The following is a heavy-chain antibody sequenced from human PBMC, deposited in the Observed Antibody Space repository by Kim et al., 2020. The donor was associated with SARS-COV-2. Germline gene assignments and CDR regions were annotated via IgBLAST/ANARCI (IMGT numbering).Heavy chain of an antibody. D-gene: IGHD2-15*01. CDR2: IDPNTGVT. CDR3: ARALRGCSGGFCYSDLGY. J-gene: IGHJ4*02. V-gene: IGHV1-2*06. Sequence: ASVKVSCKASGYTFTAYYMHWVRQAPGQGLEWMGRIDPNTGVTKYAQKFQGRVTMTRDTSISTAYMELSRLTSDDTALYYCARALRGCSGGFCYSDLGYWGQGTLVTVSS. CDR1: GYTFTAYY.